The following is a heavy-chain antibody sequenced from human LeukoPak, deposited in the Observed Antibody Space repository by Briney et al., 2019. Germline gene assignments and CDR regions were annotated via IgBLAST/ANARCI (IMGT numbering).Heavy chain of an antibody. V-gene: IGHV3-66*01. CDR3: ARDGPQDYCDSSGYSDAFDI. CDR1: GFTVSSNY. Sequence: RPGGSLRLSCAASGFTVSSNYMSWVRQAPGKGLEWVSVIYSGGSAYYADSVKGRFTISRDNSKNTLYLQMNSLRAEDTAVYYCARDGPQDYCDSSGYSDAFDIWGQGTMVTVSS. CDR2: IYSGGSA. J-gene: IGHJ3*02. D-gene: IGHD3-22*01.